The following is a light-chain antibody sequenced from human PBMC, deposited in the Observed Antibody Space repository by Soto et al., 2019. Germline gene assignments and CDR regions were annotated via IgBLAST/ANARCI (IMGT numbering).Light chain of an antibody. CDR2: EVT. Sequence: QSALTQPASVSGSPGQSITLSCTGTSSDIGGYNYVSWYQQHPGKAPKLMIYEVTNRPSGVSNRFSGSKSGNTASLTISGLQAEDDADYYCGSYTISSNVVFGGGTKLTVL. CDR3: GSYTISSNVV. CDR1: SSDIGGYNY. V-gene: IGLV2-14*01. J-gene: IGLJ2*01.